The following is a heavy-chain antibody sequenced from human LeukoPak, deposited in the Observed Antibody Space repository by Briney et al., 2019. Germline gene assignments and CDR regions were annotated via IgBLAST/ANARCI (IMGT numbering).Heavy chain of an antibody. V-gene: IGHV3-53*01. D-gene: IGHD1-14*01. CDR1: GFTVINNY. J-gene: IGHJ4*02. Sequence: GGSLRLSCKASGFTVINNYMNWVRQAPGKGLEWVALIYSGGTTNYADSVKGRFTISRDNSKNTLYLQMTNVRVEDTAVYYCARDPPGIGASVSGGWAQGTLVTVSS. CDR3: ARDPPGIGASVSGG. CDR2: IYSGGTT.